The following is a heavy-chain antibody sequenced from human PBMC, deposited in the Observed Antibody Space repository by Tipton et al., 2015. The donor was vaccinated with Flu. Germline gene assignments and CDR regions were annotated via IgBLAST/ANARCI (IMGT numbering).Heavy chain of an antibody. CDR3: AKEGGVGATKKSNTYYFDY. D-gene: IGHD1-26*01. V-gene: IGHV3-30*18. CDR1: GFTFSSYG. CDR2: ISYDGSNK. J-gene: IGHJ4*02. Sequence: SVRLSCAASGFTFSSYGMHWVRQAPGKGLEWVAVISYDGSNKYYADSVKGRFTISRDNSKNTLYLQMNSLRAEDTAVYYCAKEGGVGATKKSNTYYFDYWGQGTLVTVSS.